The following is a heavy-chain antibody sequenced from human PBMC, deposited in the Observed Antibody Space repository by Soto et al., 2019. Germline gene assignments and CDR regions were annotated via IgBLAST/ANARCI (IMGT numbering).Heavy chain of an antibody. CDR1: GFTCSSCW. V-gene: IGHV3-74*01. CDR3: ARDREVVTAILGY. Sequence: EVQLVESGGGLVQPGGSLRLSCAASGFTCSSCWVHWVRQDPGKGLVWVSRINSDGSSTSYADSVKGRFTISRDNAKNTLYLQMNSLRVEDTAVYYCARDREVVTAILGYWGQGTLVTVSS. D-gene: IGHD2-21*02. CDR2: INSDGSST. J-gene: IGHJ4*02.